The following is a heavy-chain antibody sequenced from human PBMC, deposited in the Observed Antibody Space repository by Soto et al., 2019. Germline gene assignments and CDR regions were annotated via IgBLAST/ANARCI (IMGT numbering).Heavy chain of an antibody. Sequence: PSEAQSLPCPVSLGSIRGGGYHWSWIRRGPGEGPEWVGAINYSGAASYNPSLETRVTTSIDASKNQFSLKVRSVSAADTAVYYCARGDSTDCSNGVCSFFYNHDMDVWGQGTTVTVSS. CDR3: ARGDSTDCSNGVCSFFYNHDMDV. CDR2: INYSGAA. V-gene: IGHV4-30-4*01. D-gene: IGHD2-8*01. J-gene: IGHJ6*02. CDR1: LGSIRGGGYH.